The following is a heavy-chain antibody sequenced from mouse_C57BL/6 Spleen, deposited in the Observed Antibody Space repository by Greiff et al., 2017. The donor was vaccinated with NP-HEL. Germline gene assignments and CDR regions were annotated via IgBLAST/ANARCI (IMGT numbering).Heavy chain of an antibody. V-gene: IGHV1-55*01. CDR2: IYPGSGST. CDR1: GYTFTSYW. CDR3: ARGHYDYGYAMDD. D-gene: IGHD2-4*01. J-gene: IGHJ4*01. Sequence: QVQLQQPGAELVKPGASVKMSCKASGYTFTSYWITWVKQRPGQGLEWIGDIYPGSGSTNYNEKFKSKATLTVDTSSSTAYMQLSSLTSEDSAVYYCARGHYDYGYAMDDWGQGNSVTVSS.